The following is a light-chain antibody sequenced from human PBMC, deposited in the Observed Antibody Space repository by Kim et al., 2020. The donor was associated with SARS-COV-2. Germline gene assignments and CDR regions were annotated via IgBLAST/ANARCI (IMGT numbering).Light chain of an antibody. V-gene: IGKV1-5*03. CDR3: QQYISYSPDS. J-gene: IGKJ2*03. CDR1: QSISNL. Sequence: AAVGDRVTITCRASQSISNLLAWYQQKPVKAPKLLIYKASSLESGVPSRFSGSGSGTEFTLTISSLQPDDFATYYCQQYISYSPDSFGQGTKLEI. CDR2: KAS.